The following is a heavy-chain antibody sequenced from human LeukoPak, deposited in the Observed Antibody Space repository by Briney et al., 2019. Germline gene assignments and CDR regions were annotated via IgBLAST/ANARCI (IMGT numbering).Heavy chain of an antibody. Sequence: GGSLRLSCAASGFTFSSYSMNWVRQAPGKGLEWVSSISSSSSYIYYADSVKGRFTISRDNAKNSLYLQMNSLRAEDTAVYYCAREIWTGTTSDTDYWGQGTLVTVSS. J-gene: IGHJ4*02. CDR1: GFTFSSYS. CDR2: ISSSSSYI. V-gene: IGHV3-21*01. D-gene: IGHD1-7*01. CDR3: AREIWTGTTSDTDY.